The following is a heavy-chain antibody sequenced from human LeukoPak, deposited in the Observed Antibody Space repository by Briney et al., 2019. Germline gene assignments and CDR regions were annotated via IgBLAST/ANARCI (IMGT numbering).Heavy chain of an antibody. Sequence: GGSLRLSCAASGFTFSDYYMSWIRQAPGKGLEWVSYISSSGSTIYYADSVKGRFTISRNNAKNSLYLQMNSLRAEDTAVYYCARDDVVGATESSYWGQGTLVTVSS. CDR2: ISSSGSTI. V-gene: IGHV3-11*01. CDR1: GFTFSDYY. J-gene: IGHJ4*02. D-gene: IGHD1-26*01. CDR3: ARDDVVGATESSY.